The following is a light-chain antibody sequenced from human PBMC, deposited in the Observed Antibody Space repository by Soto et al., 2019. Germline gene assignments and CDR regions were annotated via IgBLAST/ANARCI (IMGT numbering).Light chain of an antibody. Sequence: QSALTQPPSASGSPGQSVTISCAGNSSDVGAYNYVSWYQQHPGKAPKLIISEVNKRPSGVPDRFSGSKSGNTASLTVSGLQPEDEADYYCSSYGGPNNSNYVFGTGTKVTVL. V-gene: IGLV2-8*01. CDR1: SSDVGAYNY. CDR2: EVN. J-gene: IGLJ1*01. CDR3: SSYGGPNNSNYV.